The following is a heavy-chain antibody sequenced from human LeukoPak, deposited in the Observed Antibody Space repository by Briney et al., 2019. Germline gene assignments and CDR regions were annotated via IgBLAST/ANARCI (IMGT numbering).Heavy chain of an antibody. CDR2: IYYSGST. D-gene: IGHD5-18*01. V-gene: IGHV4-39*07. CDR3: ARRRYSYGPFDY. CDR1: GGSISSSSYY. Sequence: SETLSLTCTVSGGSISSSSYYWGWIRQPPGKGLEWIGSIYYSGSTYYKPSLKSRVTISVDTSKNQFSLKLSSVTAADTAVYYCARRRYSYGPFDYWGQGPLVTVSS. J-gene: IGHJ4*02.